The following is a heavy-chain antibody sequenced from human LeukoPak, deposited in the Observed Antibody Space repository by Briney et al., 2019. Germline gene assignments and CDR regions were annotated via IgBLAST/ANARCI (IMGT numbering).Heavy chain of an antibody. V-gene: IGHV3-43*02. CDR2: ISGDGGST. CDR1: GFTFDDYA. J-gene: IGHJ6*02. D-gene: IGHD6-13*01. Sequence: GGPLRLSCAASGFTFDDYAMHWVRQAPGKGLEWVSLISGDGGSTYYADSVKGRFTISRDNSKNSLYLQMNSLRTEDTALYYCAKSAAGIYYYYYYGMDVWGQGTTVTVSS. CDR3: AKSAAGIYYYYYYGMDV.